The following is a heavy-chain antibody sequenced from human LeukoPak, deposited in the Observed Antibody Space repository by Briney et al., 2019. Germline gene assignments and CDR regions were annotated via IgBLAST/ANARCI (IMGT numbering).Heavy chain of an antibody. D-gene: IGHD1-26*01. CDR2: ISSSGSTI. Sequence: GGSLRLSCAVSGFTFSDYYMSWIRQAPGKGLEWVSYISSSGSTIYYAHSVKGPFTISRDNAKISLYLQMNSLSAEDTAVYYCARDLSECGGWSYYPDCPSCYMDLWGKGTTVTISS. V-gene: IGHV3-11*01. J-gene: IGHJ6*03. CDR3: ARDLSECGGWSYYPDCPSCYMDL. CDR1: GFTFSDYY.